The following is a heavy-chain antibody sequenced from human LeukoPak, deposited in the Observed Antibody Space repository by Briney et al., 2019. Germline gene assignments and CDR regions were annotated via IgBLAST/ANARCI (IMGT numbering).Heavy chain of an antibody. CDR3: ARLRAKHYDILTGYFGIYYFDY. CDR2: INHRGST. Sequence: SETLSLTCAVYGGSFSGYYWSWIRQPPGKGLEWIGEINHRGSTYYNPSLKSRVTIYVDTSKNQFSLKLSSVTAADTAVFYCARLRAKHYDILTGYFGIYYFDYWGQGTLVTVSS. D-gene: IGHD3-9*01. CDR1: GGSFSGYY. J-gene: IGHJ4*02. V-gene: IGHV4-34*01.